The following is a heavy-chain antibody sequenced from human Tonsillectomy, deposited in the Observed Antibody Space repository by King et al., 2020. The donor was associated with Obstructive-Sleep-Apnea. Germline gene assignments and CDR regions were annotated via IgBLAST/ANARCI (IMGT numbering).Heavy chain of an antibody. Sequence: VQLVESGGGLVQPGGSLRLSCAASGFTFSSYSMNWVRQAPGKGLEWVSYISSSSSTIYYSDSVTVRFTISRDNAKNSLYLQLNSLRAEDTAVYYCARDSRGYSSGWYESFNYWGQGTL. CDR2: ISSSSSTI. V-gene: IGHV3-48*04. D-gene: IGHD6-19*01. CDR1: GFTFSSYS. J-gene: IGHJ4*02. CDR3: ARDSRGYSSGWYESFNY.